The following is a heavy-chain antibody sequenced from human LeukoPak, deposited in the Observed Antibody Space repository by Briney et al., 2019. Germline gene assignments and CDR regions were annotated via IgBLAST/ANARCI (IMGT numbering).Heavy chain of an antibody. V-gene: IGHV4-4*07. J-gene: IGHJ4*02. CDR1: GGSISSYY. CDR3: AREIPYYDSSGYYFDY. Sequence: SETLSLTCTVSGGSISSYYWSWLRQPAGKGLEWIGRIYTSGSTNYNPSLKSRVTMSVDTSKNQFSLKLSSVTAADTAVYYCAREIPYYDSSGYYFDYWGQGTLVTVSS. D-gene: IGHD3-22*01. CDR2: IYTSGST.